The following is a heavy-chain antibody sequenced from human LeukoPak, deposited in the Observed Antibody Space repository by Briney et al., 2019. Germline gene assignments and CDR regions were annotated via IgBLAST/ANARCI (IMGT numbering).Heavy chain of an antibody. CDR1: GFTVSSNY. D-gene: IGHD3-22*01. CDR2: IYSGGST. Sequence: PGGSLRLSCAASGFTVSSNYMSWVRQAPGKGLEWVSVIYSGGSTYYADSVKGRFTISRDNSKNTLYLQMNSLRAEDTAVYYCARGGGISSGYYEAFDIWGQGTMVTVSS. CDR3: ARGGGISSGYYEAFDI. J-gene: IGHJ3*02. V-gene: IGHV3-66*01.